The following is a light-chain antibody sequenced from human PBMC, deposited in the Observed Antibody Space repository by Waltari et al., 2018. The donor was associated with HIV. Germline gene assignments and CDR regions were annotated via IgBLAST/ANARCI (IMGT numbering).Light chain of an antibody. Sequence: QSVLTQPPSASGTPGQRVTISCSGSSSNIGSKYEYWYPQVPGTAPKLLIYRNNQRPSGVPDRFSGSKSGTSASLAISGLRSEDEADYYCAAWDDSLSAFYVFGTGTKVTVL. V-gene: IGLV1-47*01. J-gene: IGLJ1*01. CDR1: SSNIGSKY. CDR2: RNN. CDR3: AAWDDSLSAFYV.